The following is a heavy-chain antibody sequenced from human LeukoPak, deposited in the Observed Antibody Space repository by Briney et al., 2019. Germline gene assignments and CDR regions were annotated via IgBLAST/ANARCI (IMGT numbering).Heavy chain of an antibody. CDR2: ISAYNGNT. CDR3: ARATFPNIVVVTAFDY. J-gene: IGHJ4*02. Sequence: GASVKVSCKASGYTFTSYGISWVRQAPGQGLEWMGWISAYNGNTNYAQKLQGRVTMTTDTSTSTAYMELRSLRSDDTAVYYCARATFPNIVVVTAFDYWGQGTLVTVSS. CDR1: GYTFTSYG. D-gene: IGHD2-21*02. V-gene: IGHV1-18*01.